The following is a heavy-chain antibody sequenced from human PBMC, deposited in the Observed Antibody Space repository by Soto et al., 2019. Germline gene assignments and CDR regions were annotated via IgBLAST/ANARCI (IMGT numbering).Heavy chain of an antibody. D-gene: IGHD6-13*01. V-gene: IGHV1-2*02. CDR2: INPNSGGT. J-gene: IGHJ6*02. Sequence: GASVKVSCKASGYTFTGYYMHWVRQAPGQGLEWMGWINPNSGGTNYAQKFQGRVTMTRDTSISTAYMELSRLRSDDTAVYYCARAEQQLVYYYYGMDVWGQGTTVTVSS. CDR1: GYTFTGYY. CDR3: ARAEQQLVYYYYGMDV.